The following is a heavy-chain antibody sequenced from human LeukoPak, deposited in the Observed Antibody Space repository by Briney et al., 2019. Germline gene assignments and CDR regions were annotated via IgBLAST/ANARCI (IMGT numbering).Heavy chain of an antibody. V-gene: IGHV3-23*01. Sequence: QPGGSLRLSCAASGFTFSSYAMSWVRQAPGKGLEWVSAISGSGGSTYYADCVKGRFTISRDNSKNTLYLQMNSLRAEDTAVYYCASQPNWNDGFGIWGQGTMVTVSS. CDR2: ISGSGGST. J-gene: IGHJ3*02. D-gene: IGHD1-1*01. CDR3: ASQPNWNDGFGI. CDR1: GFTFSSYA.